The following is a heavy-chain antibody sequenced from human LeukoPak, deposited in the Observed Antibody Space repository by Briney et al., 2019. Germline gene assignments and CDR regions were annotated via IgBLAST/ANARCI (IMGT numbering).Heavy chain of an antibody. CDR1: GGTFSSYA. V-gene: IGHV1-69*04. CDR2: IIPILGIA. Sequence: SVKVSCKASGGTFSSYAISWVRQAPGQGLEWMGRIIPILGIANYAQKFQGRVTITADKSTSTAYMELSSLRSEDTVVYYCARDRVDVAAAAAFDPWGQGTLVTVSS. D-gene: IGHD6-13*01. J-gene: IGHJ5*02. CDR3: ARDRVDVAAAAAFDP.